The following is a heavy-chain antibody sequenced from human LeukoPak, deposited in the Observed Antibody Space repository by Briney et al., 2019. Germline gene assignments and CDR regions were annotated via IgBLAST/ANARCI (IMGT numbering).Heavy chain of an antibody. V-gene: IGHV3-48*01. J-gene: IGHJ4*02. D-gene: IGHD3-22*01. CDR1: GFTFSRYS. CDR2: ISSSSTTI. Sequence: GGSLRLSCAASGFTFSRYSMNWVRQAPGKGLEWVSYISSSSTTIYYADSVKGRFTISRDNAKNTLFLQMNSLRAEDSAVYYCATDREGDPSAYYLVGGQGTLITVSS. CDR3: ATDREGDPSAYYLV.